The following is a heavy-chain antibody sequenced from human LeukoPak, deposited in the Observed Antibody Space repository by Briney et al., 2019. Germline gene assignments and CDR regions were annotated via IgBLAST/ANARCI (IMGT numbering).Heavy chain of an antibody. CDR3: TRIGSLDSTTG. CDR1: GFTISNYW. J-gene: IGHJ4*02. D-gene: IGHD3-22*01. V-gene: IGHV3-73*01. Sequence: GGSLRLSCAATGFTISNYWMSWVRQASGKGLEWVGRIRSKANSYATAYAASVKGRFTISRDDSKNTAYLQMNSLKTEDTAVYYCTRIGSLDSTTGWGQGTLVTVSS. CDR2: IRSKANSYAT.